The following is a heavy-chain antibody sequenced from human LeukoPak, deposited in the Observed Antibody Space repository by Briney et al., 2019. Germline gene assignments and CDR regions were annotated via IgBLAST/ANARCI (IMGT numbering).Heavy chain of an antibody. Sequence: SQTLSLTCTVSGGSISSGAYSWSWIRQHPGKGLEWIGYIYYSGSTYYNPSLKSRVIISVDTSKNQFSLKLSSVTAADTAVYYCAKEALVWGAFDIWGQGTMVTVSS. CDR3: AKEALVWGAFDI. J-gene: IGHJ3*02. CDR1: GGSISSGAYS. V-gene: IGHV4-31*03. CDR2: IYYSGST. D-gene: IGHD3-16*01.